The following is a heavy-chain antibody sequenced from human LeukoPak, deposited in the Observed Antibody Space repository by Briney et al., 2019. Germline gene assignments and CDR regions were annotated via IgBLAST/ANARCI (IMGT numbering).Heavy chain of an antibody. Sequence: GGSLGLSCAASGFTFSSYAMSWVRQAPGKGLEWVSAISGSGGSTYYADSVKGRFTISRDNSKNTLYLQMNSLRAEDTAVYYCAKRPGYYYDSSGYYQPTDYWGQGTLVTVSS. D-gene: IGHD3-22*01. CDR3: AKRPGYYYDSSGYYQPTDY. J-gene: IGHJ4*02. V-gene: IGHV3-23*01. CDR2: ISGSGGST. CDR1: GFTFSSYA.